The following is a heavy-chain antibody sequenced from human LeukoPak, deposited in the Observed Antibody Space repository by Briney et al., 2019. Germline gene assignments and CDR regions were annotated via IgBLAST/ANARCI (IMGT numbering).Heavy chain of an antibody. J-gene: IGHJ4*02. CDR1: GFTFSSYG. Sequence: GGSLRLSCAASGFTFSSYGMSWVRQAPGKGLEWVSTIGGRGGSTYYADSVKGRFTISRDNSKNTLYLQVNSLRAEDTAVYYCAKSRPYSSSWYYFDYWGQRTLVTVSS. D-gene: IGHD6-13*01. V-gene: IGHV3-23*01. CDR2: IGGRGGST. CDR3: AKSRPYSSSWYYFDY.